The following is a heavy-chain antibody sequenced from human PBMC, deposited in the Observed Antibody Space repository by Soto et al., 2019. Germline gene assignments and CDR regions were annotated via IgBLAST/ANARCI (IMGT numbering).Heavy chain of an antibody. CDR3: ARDGPYYYASRMDV. V-gene: IGHV3-53*04. CDR1: GIPVSSNY. Sequence: EVQLVESGGGLVQPGGSLRLSCVASGIPVSSNYMTWVRQAPGKGLEWVSVLHSGGDTYYANSVKGRFTISRHDSTNTLFLQMNSLTVEDTAVYYWARDGPYYYASRMDVWGQGTTVTVSS. D-gene: IGHD3-10*01. CDR2: LHSGGDT. J-gene: IGHJ6*02.